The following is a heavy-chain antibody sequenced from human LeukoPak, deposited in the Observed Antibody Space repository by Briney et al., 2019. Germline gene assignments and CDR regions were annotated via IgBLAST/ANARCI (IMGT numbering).Heavy chain of an antibody. CDR2: ISGSGGST. V-gene: IGHV3-23*01. D-gene: IGHD3-10*01. CDR3: AKDHYYGSVNDAFDI. J-gene: IGHJ3*02. CDR1: GVTFSCYA. Sequence: GVSLRLSCAASGVTFSCYAMSWVRQAPGKGLEWVSAISGSGGSTYYADSVKGRFTISRDNSKNTLYLQMNSLRAEDTAVYYCAKDHYYGSVNDAFDIWGQGTMVTVSS.